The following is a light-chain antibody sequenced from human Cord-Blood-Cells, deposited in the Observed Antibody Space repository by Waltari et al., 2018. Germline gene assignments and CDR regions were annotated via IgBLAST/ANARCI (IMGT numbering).Light chain of an antibody. CDR2: DVS. CDR1: SSDVGGYNY. V-gene: IGLV2-14*01. J-gene: IGLJ2*01. Sequence: SALTQPASVSGSPGQSITISCTGTSSDVGGYNYVPWYQQHPGKPPKLMIYDVSNRPSGVSNRFSGSKSGNTASLTISGLQAEDEADYYCSSYTSSSTLVVFGGGTKLTVL. CDR3: SSYTSSSTLVV.